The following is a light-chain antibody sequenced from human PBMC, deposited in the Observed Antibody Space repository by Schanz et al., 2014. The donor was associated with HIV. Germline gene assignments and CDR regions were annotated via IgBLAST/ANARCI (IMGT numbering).Light chain of an antibody. J-gene: IGLJ2*01. CDR3: SSYAGTNNLVL. CDR1: TSNVGSRS. CDR2: NTH. V-gene: IGLV1-44*01. Sequence: QSVLTQPPSASGTPGQRVTISCSGSTSNVGSRSVDWYQQFPGAAPKLLIYNTHLRPSGVTDRFSGSKSGTSASLTISGLQSEDEADYYCSSYAGTNNLVLFAGGTKLTVL.